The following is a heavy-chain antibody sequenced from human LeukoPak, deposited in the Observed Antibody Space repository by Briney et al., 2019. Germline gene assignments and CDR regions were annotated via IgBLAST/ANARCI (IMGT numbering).Heavy chain of an antibody. Sequence: GGSLRLSRAASGFTFDDYAMHWVRQAPGKGLEWVSGISWNSGSIGYADSVKGRFTISRDNAKNSLYLQMNSLRAEDTALYYCAKDGGTDYGGNSEYYYGMDVWAKGPRSPSP. CDR1: GFTFDDYA. V-gene: IGHV3-9*01. J-gene: IGHJ6*02. CDR3: AKDGGTDYGGNSEYYYGMDV. D-gene: IGHD4-23*01. CDR2: ISWNSGSI.